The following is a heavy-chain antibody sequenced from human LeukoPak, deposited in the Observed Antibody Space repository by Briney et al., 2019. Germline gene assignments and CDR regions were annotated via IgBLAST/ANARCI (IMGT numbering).Heavy chain of an antibody. CDR2: INLGGGST. J-gene: IGHJ4*02. V-gene: IGHV1-46*01. CDR1: GYTFTGDY. Sequence: ASVRVSFKASGYTFTGDYIHWARQGPGQGLEWMGVINLGGGSTVYAQKFQGRVTMTRDTSTSTVYMELNSLRSEDTAVYYCARDSSLFYESSGFHYTHFDYWGQGTLVTVSS. D-gene: IGHD3-22*01. CDR3: ARDSSLFYESSGFHYTHFDY.